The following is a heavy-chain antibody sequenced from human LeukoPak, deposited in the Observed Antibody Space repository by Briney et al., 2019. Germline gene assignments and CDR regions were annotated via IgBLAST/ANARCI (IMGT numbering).Heavy chain of an antibody. CDR3: ARGPIVVVAATQYFDY. Sequence: PSETLSLTCTVSGYSISSGYYWGWIRQPPGKGLEWIGSIYHSGSTYYNPSLKSRVTISVDTSKNHFSLKLSSVTAADTAVYYCARGPIVVVAATQYFDYWGQGTLVTVSS. D-gene: IGHD2-15*01. J-gene: IGHJ4*02. CDR1: GYSISSGYY. V-gene: IGHV4-38-2*02. CDR2: IYHSGST.